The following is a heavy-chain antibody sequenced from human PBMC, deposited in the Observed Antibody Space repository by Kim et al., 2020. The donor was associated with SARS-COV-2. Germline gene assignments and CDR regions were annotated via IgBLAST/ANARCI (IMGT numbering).Heavy chain of an antibody. Sequence: GGSLRLSCAASGFTFSNAWMSWVRQAPGKGLEWVGRIKSKTDGGTTDYAAPVKGRFTISRDDSKNTLYLQMNSLKTEDTAVYYCTTSYYYDSSGDYWGQGTLVTVSS. CDR3: TTSYYYDSSGDY. V-gene: IGHV3-15*01. J-gene: IGHJ4*02. CDR2: IKSKTDGGTT. D-gene: IGHD3-22*01. CDR1: GFTFSNAW.